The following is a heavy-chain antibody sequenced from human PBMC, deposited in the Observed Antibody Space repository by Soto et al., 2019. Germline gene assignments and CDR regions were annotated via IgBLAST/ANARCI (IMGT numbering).Heavy chain of an antibody. V-gene: IGHV3-23*01. CDR2: ISGSGDAT. D-gene: IGHD6-13*01. CDR1: GFTFSSYA. CDR3: AKDLSSSSPYSFNY. Sequence: GESLRLSCAASGFTFSSYAMSWVRQAPGKGLQWVSTISGSGDATYYADSVKGRFTISRDNSKNTLYLQINSLRAEDTAVYYCAKDLSSSSPYSFNYWGQGTPVTVSS. J-gene: IGHJ4*02.